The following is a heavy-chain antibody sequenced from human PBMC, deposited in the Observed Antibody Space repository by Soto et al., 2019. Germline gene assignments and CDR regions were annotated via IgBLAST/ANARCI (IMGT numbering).Heavy chain of an antibody. CDR1: GYSFTSHG. CDR3: ARMVRGSNIDYYHYIDV. Sequence: QVQLVQSGAEVKKPGASVKVSCKASGYSFTSHGISWVRQAPGQGLEWMGWISANSGDTNYAQKRQGRVTVTTDTSTSTAYLELRSLRSADTAVYYCARMVRGSNIDYYHYIDVWGKGTTVTVSS. D-gene: IGHD3-10*01. CDR2: ISANSGDT. J-gene: IGHJ6*03. V-gene: IGHV1-18*01.